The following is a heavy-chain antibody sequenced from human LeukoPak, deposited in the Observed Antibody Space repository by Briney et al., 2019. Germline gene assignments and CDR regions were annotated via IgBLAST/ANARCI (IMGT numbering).Heavy chain of an antibody. CDR1: GFTVSTSA. Sequence: GGSLRLSCAAAGFTVSTSAMSWVRQAPGKGLEWVSGISGSGGGTNYADSVKGRFSISRDISKNTLYLQMNSLRAEDTAVYYCAKVYYYYYMDVWGKGTTVTISS. J-gene: IGHJ6*03. V-gene: IGHV3-23*01. CDR2: ISGSGGGT. CDR3: AKVYYYYYMDV.